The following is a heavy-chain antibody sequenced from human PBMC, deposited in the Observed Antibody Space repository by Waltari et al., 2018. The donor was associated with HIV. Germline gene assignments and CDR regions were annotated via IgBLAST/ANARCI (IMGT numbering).Heavy chain of an antibody. Sequence: EEQLLESGGGLGQPGGYLRLSCVVSGFPVSNSAMTWLRQIPGKGLEWVAGLTSAGSITYHADSVQGRFIISRDNSKHTLFLQMTNLRVEDTAVYYCVKDPTTITRGYFDLWGRGTLVTVSS. CDR2: LTSAGSIT. CDR3: VKDPTTITRGYFDL. J-gene: IGHJ2*01. CDR1: GFPVSNSA. V-gene: IGHV3-23*01. D-gene: IGHD4-4*01.